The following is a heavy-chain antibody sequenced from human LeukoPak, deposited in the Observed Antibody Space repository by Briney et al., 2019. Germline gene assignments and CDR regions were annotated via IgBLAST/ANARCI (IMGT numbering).Heavy chain of an antibody. V-gene: IGHV6-1*01. J-gene: IGHJ6*02. D-gene: IGHD3-22*01. CDR3: ARDQYYYDSSGYYARYYYGMDV. CDR2: TYYRSKWYN. CDR1: GDSVSSNSAA. Sequence: SQTLSLTCAISGDSVSSNSAAWNWIRQSPSRGLEWLGRTYYRSKWYNDYAVSVKSRITINPDTSKNQFSLQLNSVTPEDTAVYYCARDQYYYDSSGYYARYYYGMDVWGQGTTVTVSS.